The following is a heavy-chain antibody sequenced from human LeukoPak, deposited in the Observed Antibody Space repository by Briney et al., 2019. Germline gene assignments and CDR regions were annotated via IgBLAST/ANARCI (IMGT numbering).Heavy chain of an antibody. D-gene: IGHD5-18*01. CDR2: IYYSGST. CDR1: GGSISSGDYY. CDR3: ARNVDTAMVIAFFDY. V-gene: IGHV4-31*03. J-gene: IGHJ4*02. Sequence: SETLSLTCTVSGGSISSGDYYWSWIRQPPGKGLEWIGYIYYSGSTYYNPSLKSRVTISVDTSKNQFSLKLSSVTAADTAVYYCARNVDTAMVIAFFDYWGQGTLVTVSS.